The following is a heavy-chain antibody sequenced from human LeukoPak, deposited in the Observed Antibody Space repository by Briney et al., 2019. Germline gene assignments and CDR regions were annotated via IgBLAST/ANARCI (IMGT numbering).Heavy chain of an antibody. Sequence: KSSETLSLTCTVSGDSISTFHWSWIRQHPRRGLEWIAFNHNTGSTNYNPSLNSRVTILVDTSKNQFSLKLSSVTTADTAVYYCARHVHCSGGSCYRYGMDVWGRGTTVTVSS. CDR1: GDSISTFH. CDR2: NHNTGST. CDR3: ARHVHCSGGSCYRYGMDV. V-gene: IGHV4-59*08. J-gene: IGHJ6*02. D-gene: IGHD2-15*01.